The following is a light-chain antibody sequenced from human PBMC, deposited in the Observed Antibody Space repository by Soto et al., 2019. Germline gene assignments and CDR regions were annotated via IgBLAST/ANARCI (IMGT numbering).Light chain of an antibody. CDR2: EVN. CDR3: SSYAGINNLGV. CDR1: SSDVGGYTN. Sequence: QSALTQPPSASGSPGQSVTISCTGTSSDVGGYTNVSWYQQHPGEAPKLMIFEVNKRPSGVPDRFSGSKSGNTASLTVSGLQAEDEADYYCSSYAGINNLGVFGTGTKLTVL. V-gene: IGLV2-8*01. J-gene: IGLJ1*01.